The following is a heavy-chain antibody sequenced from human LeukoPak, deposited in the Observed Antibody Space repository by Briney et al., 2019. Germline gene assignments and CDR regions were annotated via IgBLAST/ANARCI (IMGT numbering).Heavy chain of an antibody. D-gene: IGHD3/OR15-3a*01. V-gene: IGHV1-46*01. CDR1: RYTFTRYY. CDR3: ARTQDWSHISNFDY. Sequence: ASVKDSCKASRYTFTRYYMHWVRQAPGQGLEWMGIINPSGGSTSYAQMFQGRVTMTKDTSTSTVYMELSILRSEDTAVYYCARTQDWSHISNFDYWGQGTLVTVS. CDR2: INPSGGST. J-gene: IGHJ4*01.